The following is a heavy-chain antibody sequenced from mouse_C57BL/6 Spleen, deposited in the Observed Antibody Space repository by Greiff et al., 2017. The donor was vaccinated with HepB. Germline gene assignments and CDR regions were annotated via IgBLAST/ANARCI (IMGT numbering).Heavy chain of an antibody. J-gene: IGHJ3*01. CDR2: IHPNSGST. V-gene: IGHV1-64*01. Sequence: QVQLQQSGAELVKPGASVKLSCKASGYTFTSYWMHWVKQRPGQGLEWIGMIHPNSGSTNYNEKFKSKATLTVDKSSSTAYMQLSSLTSEDSAVYYCARGGIIGNYGAYWGQGTLVTVSA. CDR1: GYTFTSYW. CDR3: ARGGIIGNYGAY. D-gene: IGHD2-1*01.